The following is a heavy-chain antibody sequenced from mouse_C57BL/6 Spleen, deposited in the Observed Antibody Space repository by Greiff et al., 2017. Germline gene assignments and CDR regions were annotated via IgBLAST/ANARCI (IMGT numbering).Heavy chain of an antibody. CDR1: GYTFTSYW. J-gene: IGHJ2*01. CDR3: ARSNYYGSSSWYFDY. Sequence: QVQLQQPGAELVKPGASVKLSCKASGYTFTSYWMQWVKQRPGQGLEWIGEIDPSDSYTNYNQKFKGKATLTVDTSSSTAYMQLSRLTSEDSAVYYCARSNYYGSSSWYFDYWGEGATLTISS. D-gene: IGHD1-1*01. V-gene: IGHV1-50*01. CDR2: IDPSDSYT.